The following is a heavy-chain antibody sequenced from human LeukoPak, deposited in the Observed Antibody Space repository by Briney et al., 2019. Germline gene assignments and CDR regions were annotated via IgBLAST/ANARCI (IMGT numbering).Heavy chain of an antibody. CDR3: ARDIYCTNGVCHGVDAFDI. Sequence: SETLSLTCTVSGGSISSGSYYWSWIRQPAGKGLEWIGRIYTSGSTNYNPSLKSRVTISVDTSKNQFSLKLSSVTAADTAVYYCARDIYCTNGVCHGVDAFDIWGQGTMVTVSS. CDR1: GGSISSGSYY. V-gene: IGHV4-61*02. CDR2: IYTSGST. J-gene: IGHJ3*02. D-gene: IGHD2-8*01.